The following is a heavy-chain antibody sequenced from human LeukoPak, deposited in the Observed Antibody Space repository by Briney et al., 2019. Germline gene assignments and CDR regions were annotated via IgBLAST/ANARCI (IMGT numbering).Heavy chain of an antibody. D-gene: IGHD3-10*01. V-gene: IGHV4-39*01. J-gene: IGHJ4*02. CDR3: ARLSYYYGSGSYSLIDY. CDR1: GGSISSSSLY. CDR2: IYYSGST. Sequence: SETLSLTCTVSGGSISSSSLYWGWIRQPPGKGLEWIGSIYYSGSTYYNSSLKSRVAISVDTSKNQFSLKLSSVTAADTAVYYCARLSYYYGSGSYSLIDYWGQGTLVTVSS.